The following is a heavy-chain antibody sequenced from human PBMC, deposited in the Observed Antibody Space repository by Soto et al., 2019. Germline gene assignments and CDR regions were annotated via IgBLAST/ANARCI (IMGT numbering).Heavy chain of an antibody. CDR1: GFTFANFA. D-gene: IGHD3-10*01. Sequence: QVQLVESGGGVVQPGRSLRLSCAASGFTFANFAMHWVRQAPGKGLEWVAFISYDGSNKYYADSVKGRITVSRDNSKSTLYLQMNSLRPEDTAIYYCASPTDTISWSSIGSWGQGNLVTVSS. V-gene: IGHV3-30-3*01. J-gene: IGHJ5*02. CDR3: ASPTDTISWSSIGS. CDR2: ISYDGSNK.